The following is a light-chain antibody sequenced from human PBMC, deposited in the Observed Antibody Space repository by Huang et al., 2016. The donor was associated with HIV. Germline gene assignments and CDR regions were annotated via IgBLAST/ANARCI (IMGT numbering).Light chain of an antibody. Sequence: DIVLTQSPHSLAVSLGERATINCKSSQSLLYRSNNKNHLVWYQQKPGQPPKLLMYWAATRESVVPDRFSASGSGTDFTLTISSLQAEDVAVYYGQQYYTVPWTFGQGTKVEI. CDR1: QSLLYRSNNKNH. CDR2: WAA. V-gene: IGKV4-1*01. J-gene: IGKJ1*01. CDR3: QQYYTVPWT.